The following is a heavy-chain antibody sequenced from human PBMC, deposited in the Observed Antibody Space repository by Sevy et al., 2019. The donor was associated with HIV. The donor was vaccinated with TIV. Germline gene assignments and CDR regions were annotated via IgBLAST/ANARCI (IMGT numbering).Heavy chain of an antibody. CDR3: AREAGVGPYYFDS. J-gene: IGHJ4*02. CDR1: GFTFSTYT. Sequence: GGSLRLSCAASGFTFSTYTMNWVRQAPGKGLEWVSYISSSGTIYYADAVKGQFTISRDNAKNSLYLQMNSLRDEDTAVYYGAREAGVGPYYFDSWGQGTLVTVSS. V-gene: IGHV3-48*02. CDR2: ISSSGTI. D-gene: IGHD3-16*01.